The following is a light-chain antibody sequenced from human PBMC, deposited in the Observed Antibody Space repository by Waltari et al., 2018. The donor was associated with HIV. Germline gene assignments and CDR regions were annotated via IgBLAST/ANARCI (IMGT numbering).Light chain of an antibody. Sequence: QSVLTQPPSVSGAPGQKITISCSGNSSNIGAGYDVHWYQQLQGEVPRLVIHGNPYRPSGVHERIAGSKSDTSASLAITGLRPEDEADYYCQTYDSRLSASVFGGGTKVTVL. CDR3: QTYDSRLSASV. V-gene: IGLV1-40*01. CDR1: SSNIGAGYD. CDR2: GNP. J-gene: IGLJ3*02.